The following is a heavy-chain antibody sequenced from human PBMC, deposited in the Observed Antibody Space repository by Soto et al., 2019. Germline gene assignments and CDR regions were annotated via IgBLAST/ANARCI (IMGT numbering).Heavy chain of an antibody. CDR1: GFFFSDAW. Sequence: EVQLVESGGGLIQPGGSLRLSCAASGFFFSDAWMNWVRQAPGKGLEWVASITRKGDGEAPDYASPVKGIFTILRADSKNSLFLQMSNLKTEDTAIDYCTTYSPRSSGWANDFWGPGTLVTVS. J-gene: IGHJ4*02. CDR3: TTYSPRSSGWANDF. D-gene: IGHD6-19*01. CDR2: ITRKGDGEAP. V-gene: IGHV3-15*07.